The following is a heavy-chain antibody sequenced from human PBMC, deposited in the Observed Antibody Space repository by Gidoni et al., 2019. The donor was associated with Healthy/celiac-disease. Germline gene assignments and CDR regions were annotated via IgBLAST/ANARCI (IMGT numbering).Heavy chain of an antibody. Sequence: EVQLVESGGGLVQPGGSLRLSCAASGFTFSSYWRHWVRQAPGQGLVWVSRINSNGSSTRYADSVKGRFTISRDNAKNTLYLQMNSLRAEDTAVYYCARGMATSFHYGMDVWGQGTTVTVSS. D-gene: IGHD5-12*01. J-gene: IGHJ6*02. V-gene: IGHV3-74*01. CDR1: GFTFSSYW. CDR3: ARGMATSFHYGMDV. CDR2: INSNGSST.